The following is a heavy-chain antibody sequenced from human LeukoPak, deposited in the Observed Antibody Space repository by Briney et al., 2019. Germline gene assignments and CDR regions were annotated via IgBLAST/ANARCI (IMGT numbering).Heavy chain of an antibody. CDR1: GGSISSSRYY. J-gene: IGHJ4*02. V-gene: IGHV4-39*01. D-gene: IGHD4-17*01. CDR2: IYYSGST. Sequence: SETLSLTCTVSGGSISSSRYYWGWIRQTPGKGLEWIGSIYYSGSTYYNPSLKSRVTISVDTSKNQFSLKLSSVTAADTAVYYCARHDGAGDYVSGYWGQGTLVTVSS. CDR3: ARHDGAGDYVSGY.